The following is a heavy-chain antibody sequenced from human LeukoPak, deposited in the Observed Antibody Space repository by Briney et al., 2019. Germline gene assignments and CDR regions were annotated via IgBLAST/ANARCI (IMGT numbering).Heavy chain of an antibody. V-gene: IGHV1-18*01. J-gene: IGHJ4*02. CDR2: IHTYTVNT. D-gene: IGHD4-17*01. Sequence: ASVKVSCKASGYTFTNYGITWVRQAPGQGLEWVGWIHTYTVNTNYAQKLQDRVTMTTDTSTSTAYMELRSLRSDDTAVYYCARDDYGDLTAQFDYWGQGTLVTVSS. CDR3: ARDDYGDLTAQFDY. CDR1: GYTFTNYG.